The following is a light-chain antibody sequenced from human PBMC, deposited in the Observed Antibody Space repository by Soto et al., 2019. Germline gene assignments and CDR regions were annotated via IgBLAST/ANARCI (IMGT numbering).Light chain of an antibody. Sequence: DIQMTQSPSSLSASVGDRVTITCRASQSIGSYLKWYQQKPGKAPKFLIYAASSLQSGVPSRFGGSGSGTDFTLTITSLQPEDFATYFCQQSYSTPRTFGQGTKVEIK. CDR2: AAS. CDR1: QSIGSY. CDR3: QQSYSTPRT. J-gene: IGKJ1*01. V-gene: IGKV1-39*01.